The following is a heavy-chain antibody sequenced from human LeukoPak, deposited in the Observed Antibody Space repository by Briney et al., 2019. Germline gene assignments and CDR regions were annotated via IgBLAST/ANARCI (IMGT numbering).Heavy chain of an antibody. V-gene: IGHV3-23*01. J-gene: IGHJ5*01. D-gene: IGHD7-27*01. CDR1: GFTFSSYT. CDR2: ITTIDGKT. Sequence: GGSLRLSCAASGFTFSSYTISWVRQAPGKGLEWVSTITTIDGKTYYANSVKGRFPDYRDNSKNTLFLRTNSLRAEDTAVYYRAKDGGLWVSAHWGDSWGRGTLVTVSS. CDR3: AKDGGLWVSAHWGDS.